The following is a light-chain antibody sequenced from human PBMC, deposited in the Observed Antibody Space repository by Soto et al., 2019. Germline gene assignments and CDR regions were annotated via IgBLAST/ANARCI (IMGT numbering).Light chain of an antibody. CDR1: HSVNSH. Sequence: EIVLTQSPAPLSLSPGERATLSSRTSHSVNSHVPWYQQKPGQAPRLLFYGASTGATGLPARFSGSGSGTEFTLTINSLQAEDCAVYYCQQYYNWPRTFGQGTRLEI. CDR2: GAS. J-gene: IGKJ5*01. V-gene: IGKV3-15*01. CDR3: QQYYNWPRT.